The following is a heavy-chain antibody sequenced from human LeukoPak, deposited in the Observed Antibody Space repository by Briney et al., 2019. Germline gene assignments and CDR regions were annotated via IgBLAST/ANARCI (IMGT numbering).Heavy chain of an antibody. J-gene: IGHJ3*02. CDR2: IHYTGRA. CDR3: ARHKALHKGDAFDI. V-gene: IGHV4-59*08. CDR1: GGPISGYY. Sequence: SETLSLTCTVSGGPISGYYWIWIRQPPGKGLEWIAYIHYTGRANYSPSFKSRATISVDTSKNQFSLRLSSVTTADTGVYYCARHKALHKGDAFDIWGQGTMVTVSS.